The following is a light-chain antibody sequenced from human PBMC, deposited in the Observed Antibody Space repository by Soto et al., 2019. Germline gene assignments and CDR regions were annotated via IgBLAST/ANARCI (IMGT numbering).Light chain of an antibody. CDR1: QSITTY. J-gene: IGKJ4*01. CDR2: DAS. V-gene: IGKV3-11*01. Sequence: EIVLTQSPATLSLSPGERATLSCRASQSITTYLAWYQQKSGQAPRLLIYDASNRATGIPARFSGSGSGTDFTLTISSLEPEDFAVYYCQQRSNWLTFGGGTKVKIK. CDR3: QQRSNWLT.